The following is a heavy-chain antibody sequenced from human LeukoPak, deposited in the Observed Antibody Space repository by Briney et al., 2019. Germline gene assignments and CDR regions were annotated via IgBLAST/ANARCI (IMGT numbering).Heavy chain of an antibody. CDR3: ARVQGLDFRWYFDL. CDR1: GFTFSSYD. CDR2: IGTAGDT. V-gene: IGHV3-13*01. J-gene: IGHJ2*01. Sequence: GGSLRLSCAASGFTFSSYDMHWVRQATGKGLEWVSAIGTAGDTYYPGSVKGRFTISRENAKNSLYLQVNSLRAGDTAVYYCARVQGLDFRWYFDLWGRGTLVTVSS.